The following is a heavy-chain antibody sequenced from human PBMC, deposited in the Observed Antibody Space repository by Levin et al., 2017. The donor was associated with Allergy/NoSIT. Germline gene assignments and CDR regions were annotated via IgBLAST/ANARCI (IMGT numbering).Heavy chain of an antibody. D-gene: IGHD3-10*01. CDR2: ISWDGVNT. J-gene: IGHJ4*02. V-gene: IGHV3-43*01. CDR3: AKGKETYGYPFDY. Sequence: GESLKISCAASGFTFDDYAMHWVRQAPGKGLEWVSLISWDGVNTYYADSVKGRFTISRDNSKNSLYLQMNSLRTEDTALYYCAKGKETYGYPFDYWGQGTLVTVSS. CDR1: GFTFDDYA.